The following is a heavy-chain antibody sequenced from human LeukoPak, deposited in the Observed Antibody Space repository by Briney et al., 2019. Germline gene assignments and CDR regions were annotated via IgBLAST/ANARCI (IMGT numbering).Heavy chain of an antibody. Sequence: SETLSLTCAVYGESFSGHYWSWIRQPPGKGPEWIGEVNHSGATTYTPSLKSRVTISVDTSKNQFALNLRSVTAADTATYYCARGPGVMTAVTIYYFDYWGQGTLVNVSS. CDR1: GESFSGHY. CDR3: ARGPGVMTAVTIYYFDY. CDR2: VNHSGAT. D-gene: IGHD3-3*01. J-gene: IGHJ4*02. V-gene: IGHV4-34*01.